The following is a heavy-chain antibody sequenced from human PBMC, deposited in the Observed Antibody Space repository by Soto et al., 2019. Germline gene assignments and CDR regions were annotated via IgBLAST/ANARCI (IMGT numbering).Heavy chain of an antibody. J-gene: IGHJ4*02. CDR3: ARGYYDSSGYYPNYFDY. V-gene: IGHV4-34*01. Sequence: SETLSLTCAVYGGSFSGYYWSWIRQPPGKGLEWIGEINHSGSTNYNPSLKSRVTISVDTSKNQFSLKLSSVTAADTAVYYCARGYYDSSGYYPNYFDYWGQGTLVTVSS. CDR2: INHSGST. D-gene: IGHD3-22*01. CDR1: GGSFSGYY.